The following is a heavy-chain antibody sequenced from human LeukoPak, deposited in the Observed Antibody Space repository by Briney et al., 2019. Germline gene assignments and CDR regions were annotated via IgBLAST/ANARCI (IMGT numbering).Heavy chain of an antibody. Sequence: GSSVKVSCKASGSTFSSYAISWVRQAPGQGLEWMGRIIPIFGTANYAQKFQGRVTITTDESTSTAYMELSRLRSEDTAVYYCARDQIAVAGNAFDIWGQGTMVTVSS. D-gene: IGHD6-19*01. CDR3: ARDQIAVAGNAFDI. J-gene: IGHJ3*02. CDR1: GSTFSSYA. CDR2: IIPIFGTA. V-gene: IGHV1-69*05.